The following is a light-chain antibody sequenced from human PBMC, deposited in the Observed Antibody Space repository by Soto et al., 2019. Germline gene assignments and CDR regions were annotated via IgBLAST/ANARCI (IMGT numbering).Light chain of an antibody. J-gene: IGLJ3*02. CDR3: NSYTSTSPWV. V-gene: IGLV2-14*01. CDR1: SSDVGNYNY. Sequence: QSALTQPASVSGSPGQSITISCTGSSSDVGNYNYVSWYRQHPGKAPKLMIYEVSNRPSGVSNRFSGSKSGNTASLTISGLQAEDEADYYCNSYTSTSPWVFGGGTKLTVL. CDR2: EVS.